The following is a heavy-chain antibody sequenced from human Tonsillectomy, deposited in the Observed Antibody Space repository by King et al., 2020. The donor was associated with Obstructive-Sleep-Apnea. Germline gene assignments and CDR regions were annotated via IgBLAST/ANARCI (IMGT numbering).Heavy chain of an antibody. Sequence: PLQESGPGLVKPSETLSLICSVSGGSINNYYWSWIRQPPGKGLEWIGYIYDSGSTSYNPSLKSRVIMSIDTSTNQFSLKLSSVTAADTAVYYCARSRWKMDTAVFNFWGRGTLVTVSS. CDR3: ARSRWKMDTAVFNF. CDR1: GGSINNYY. CDR2: IYDSGST. D-gene: IGHD5-18*01. V-gene: IGHV4-59*01. J-gene: IGHJ4*02.